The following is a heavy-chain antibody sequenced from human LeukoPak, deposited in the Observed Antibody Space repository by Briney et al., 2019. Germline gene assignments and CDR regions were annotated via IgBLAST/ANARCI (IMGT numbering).Heavy chain of an antibody. CDR3: ARLRSLGDSSSNYYYMDV. D-gene: IGHD6-13*01. CDR1: GSSISSYY. CDR2: IYYSGST. V-gene: IGHV4-59*01. J-gene: IGHJ6*03. Sequence: SETLSLTCTVSGSSISSYYWSWIRQPPGKGLEWIGCIYYSGSTNYNPSLRSRVTISVDTSKNQFSLKLSSVTAADTAVYYCARLRSLGDSSSNYYYMDVWGKGTTVTVSS.